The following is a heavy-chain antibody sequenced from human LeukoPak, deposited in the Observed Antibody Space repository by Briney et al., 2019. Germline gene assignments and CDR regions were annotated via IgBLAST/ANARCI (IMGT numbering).Heavy chain of an antibody. J-gene: IGHJ3*02. Sequence: ASVKVSCKASGYTCTSYGTSWVRQAPGQGLDWMAWISAYNGNTNYAQKLQGRVTMTTDTSTSTAYMELRSLRSDDTAVYYCARDTMIVENAFDIWGQGTMVTVSS. D-gene: IGHD3-22*01. CDR3: ARDTMIVENAFDI. V-gene: IGHV1-18*01. CDR2: ISAYNGNT. CDR1: GYTCTSYG.